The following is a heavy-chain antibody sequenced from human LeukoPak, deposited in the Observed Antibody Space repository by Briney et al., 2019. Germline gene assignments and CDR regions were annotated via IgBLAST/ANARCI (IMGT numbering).Heavy chain of an antibody. CDR2: NYYSGST. J-gene: IGHJ4*02. CDR1: GGSISSYY. Sequence: SETLSLTCTVSGGSISSYYWSWIRQPPGKGLEWIGYNYYSGSTNYNPSLKSRVTISVDTSKNQFSLKLSSVTAADTAVYYCARHGSGSGWDPFDYWGQGTLVTVSS. V-gene: IGHV4-59*08. CDR3: ARHGSGSGWDPFDY. D-gene: IGHD6-19*01.